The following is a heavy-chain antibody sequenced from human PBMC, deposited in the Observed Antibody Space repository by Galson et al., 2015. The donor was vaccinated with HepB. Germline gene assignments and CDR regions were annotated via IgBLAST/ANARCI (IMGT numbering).Heavy chain of an antibody. V-gene: IGHV1-18*01. J-gene: IGHJ5*02. Sequence: SVKVSCKASGYTFTSYGISWVRQAPGQGLEWMGWISAYNGNTNYAQKLQGRVTMTTDTSTSTAYMELRSLRSDDTAVYYCARDPGEYCSGGSCYSGLNWFDPWGQGTLVTVSS. CDR1: GYTFTSYG. D-gene: IGHD2-15*01. CDR3: ARDPGEYCSGGSCYSGLNWFDP. CDR2: ISAYNGNT.